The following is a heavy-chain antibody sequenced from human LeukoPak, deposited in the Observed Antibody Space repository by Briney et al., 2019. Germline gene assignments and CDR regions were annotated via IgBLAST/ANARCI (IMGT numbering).Heavy chain of an antibody. J-gene: IGHJ4*02. CDR3: ASRDYYGSGSADY. D-gene: IGHD3-10*01. CDR1: GVSFSGYY. V-gene: IGHV4-34*01. Sequence: PETLSLTCAVYGVSFSGYYWSWIRQPPGKGLEWIGEINHSGSTNYNPSLKSRVTISVDTSKNEFSLKLSSVTAADTAVYYCASRDYYGSGSADYWGQGTLVTVSS. CDR2: INHSGST.